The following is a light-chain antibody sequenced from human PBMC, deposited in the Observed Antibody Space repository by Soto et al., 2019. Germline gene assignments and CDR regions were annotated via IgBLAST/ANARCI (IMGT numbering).Light chain of an antibody. CDR2: LGS. CDR3: MQALQTPLT. J-gene: IGKJ4*01. Sequence: DIVMTQSPLSLPVTPVEPASISCRSSQSLLHSNGYNYLDLYLQKPGQSPQLLIYLGSNRASGVTDRFSGSGSGTDFTLKISRVEAEDVGVYYCMQALQTPLTFGGGTKVEIK. CDR1: QSLLHSNGYNY. V-gene: IGKV2-28*01.